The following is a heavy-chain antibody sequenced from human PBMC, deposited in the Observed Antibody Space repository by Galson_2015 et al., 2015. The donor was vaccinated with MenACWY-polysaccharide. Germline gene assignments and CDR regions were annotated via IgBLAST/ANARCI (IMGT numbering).Heavy chain of an antibody. CDR2: ISYDGNKK. CDR3: AKDRIYYSSSWVGAFDS. Sequence: SLRLSCAASGFTFSSFAIHWVRQAPGKGLEWVALISYDGNKKFYGDSVKGRFTISRDSSKNTVFLQMDSLTIEDTAVYYCAKDRIYYSSSWVGAFDSWGHGTLVAVSS. D-gene: IGHD3-22*01. CDR1: GFTFSSFA. V-gene: IGHV3-30*18. J-gene: IGHJ4*01.